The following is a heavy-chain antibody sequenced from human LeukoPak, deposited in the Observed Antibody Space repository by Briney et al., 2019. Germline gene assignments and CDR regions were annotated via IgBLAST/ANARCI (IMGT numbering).Heavy chain of an antibody. V-gene: IGHV3-7*01. CDR3: ARVANSAGDY. CDR1: GFTFSSYA. D-gene: IGHD1-1*01. Sequence: PGWSLRLSCAASGFTFSSYAMSWVRQAPGKGLEWVASLNQDGSEKSYVDSVRGRFTISRDNAKNSLCLEMSSLRVEDTAVYYCARVANSAGDYWGQGTLVTVSS. J-gene: IGHJ4*02. CDR2: LNQDGSEK.